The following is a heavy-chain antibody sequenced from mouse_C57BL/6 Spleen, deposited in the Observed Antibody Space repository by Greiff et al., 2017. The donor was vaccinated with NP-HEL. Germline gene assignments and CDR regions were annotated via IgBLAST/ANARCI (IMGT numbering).Heavy chain of an antibody. CDR1: GYSFTDYN. D-gene: IGHD1-1*01. CDR2: INPNYGTT. Sequence: EVQLQQSGPELVKPGASVKISCKASGYSFTDYNMNWVKQSNGKSLEWIGVINPNYGTTSYNQKFKGKATLTVDQSSSTAYMQLNSLTSEDSAVYYCAKRATVVATRYFDVWGTGTTVTVAS. V-gene: IGHV1-39*01. CDR3: AKRATVVATRYFDV. J-gene: IGHJ1*03.